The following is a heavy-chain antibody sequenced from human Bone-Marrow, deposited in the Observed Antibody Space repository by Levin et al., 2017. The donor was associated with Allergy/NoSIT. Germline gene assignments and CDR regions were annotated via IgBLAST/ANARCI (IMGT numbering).Heavy chain of an antibody. D-gene: IGHD1-26*01. V-gene: IGHV3-72*01. CDR3: EDVGRSYGLDV. CDR2: ITDKGHSYTS. J-gene: IGHJ6*02. CDR1: GFSFSDHY. Sequence: GGSLRLSCAASGFSFSDHYIDWVRQAPGKGLEWLGRITDKGHSYTSEYAASVKGRFTISRDDSKNSVYLQMNSLKTEDTAVYYCEDVGRSYGLDVWGQGTTVTVSS.